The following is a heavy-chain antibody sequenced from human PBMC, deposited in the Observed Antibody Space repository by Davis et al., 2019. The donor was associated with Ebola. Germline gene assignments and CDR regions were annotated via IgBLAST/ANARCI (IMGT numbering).Heavy chain of an antibody. J-gene: IGHJ5*02. D-gene: IGHD6-13*01. CDR1: GGSISSGSYY. V-gene: IGHV4-61*09. CDR2: IYTSGST. CDR3: AKGGSSWYGP. Sequence: PSETLSLTCTVSGGSISSGSYYWSWIRQPAGKGLEWIGHIYTSGSTNYNPSLKSRVTISVDTSRNQFSLKLSSVTAADTAVYYCAKGGSSWYGPWGQGTLVTVSS.